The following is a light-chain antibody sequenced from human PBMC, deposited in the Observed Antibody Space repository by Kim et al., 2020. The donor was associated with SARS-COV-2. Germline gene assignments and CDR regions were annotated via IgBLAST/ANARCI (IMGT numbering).Light chain of an antibody. CDR2: GAS. J-gene: IGKJ1*01. V-gene: IGKV3-15*01. CDR3: QQNNNWPMT. CDR1: HGGSSI. Sequence: VPAGKAAPPACRAKHGGSSIVACYQKQPGPAPMLIICGASTSATGIPARISGSGSATEFTLTISSLQSDDSADYYCQQNNNWPMTFGQGTKVDIK.